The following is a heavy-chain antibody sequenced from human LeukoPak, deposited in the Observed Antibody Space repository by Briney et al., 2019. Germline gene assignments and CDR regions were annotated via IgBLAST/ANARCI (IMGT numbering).Heavy chain of an antibody. V-gene: IGHV1-69*05. D-gene: IGHD5-12*01. CDR1: GGTFSSYT. CDR2: IIPIFGTA. CDR3: ARVPVEQYYSGYDRDAFDI. J-gene: IGHJ3*02. Sequence: SVKVSCKASGGTFSSYTISWVRQAPGQGREWMGRIIPIFGTANYAQKFQGRVTITTDESTSTAYMELSSLRSEDTAVYYCARVPVEQYYSGYDRDAFDIWGQGTMVTVSS.